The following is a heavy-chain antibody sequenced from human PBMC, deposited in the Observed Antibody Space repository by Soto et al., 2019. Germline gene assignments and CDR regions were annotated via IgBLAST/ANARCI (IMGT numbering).Heavy chain of an antibody. V-gene: IGHV3-30-3*01. J-gene: IGHJ4*02. D-gene: IGHD2-21*02. CDR2: ISYDGSNK. CDR3: ANQPDPVVTAIRGEEGGHFDY. CDR1: GFTFSSYA. Sequence: PGGSLRLSCAASGFTFSSYAMHWVRQAPGKGLEWVAVISYDGSNKYYADSVKGRFTISRDNSKNTLYLQMNSLRAEDTAVYYCANQPDPVVTAIRGEEGGHFDYWGQGTLVTVSS.